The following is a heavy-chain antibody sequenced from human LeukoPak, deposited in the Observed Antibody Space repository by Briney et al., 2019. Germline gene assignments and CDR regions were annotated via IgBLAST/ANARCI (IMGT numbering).Heavy chain of an antibody. CDR3: ARAGGYCSSTSCYGPAAYYYYGMDV. D-gene: IGHD2-2*01. V-gene: IGHV1-69*01. CDR1: GGTSSSYA. Sequence: GSSVKVSCKASGGTSSSYAISWVRQSPGQRLEWMGGIIPIFSTANYAQKFQGRVTITADESTSKAYMELSSLRSEATAVYYCARAGGYCSSTSCYGPAAYYYYGMDVWGKGTTVTVSS. J-gene: IGHJ6*04. CDR2: IIPIFSTA.